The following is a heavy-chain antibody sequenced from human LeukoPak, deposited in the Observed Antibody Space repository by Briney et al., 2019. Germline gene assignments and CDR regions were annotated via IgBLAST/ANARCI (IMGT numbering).Heavy chain of an antibody. D-gene: IGHD6-19*01. V-gene: IGHV3-49*04. Sequence: GGSLRLSCTASGFTFGDYAMSWVRQAPGKGLEWVGFIRSKTFGGTTEYAASVKGRFTISRDDSKSIAYLQMNSLKTEDTALYYCTGYSSGWYSTDYWGQGTLVTVSS. CDR3: TGYSSGWYSTDY. CDR1: GFTFGDYA. CDR2: IRSKTFGGTT. J-gene: IGHJ4*02.